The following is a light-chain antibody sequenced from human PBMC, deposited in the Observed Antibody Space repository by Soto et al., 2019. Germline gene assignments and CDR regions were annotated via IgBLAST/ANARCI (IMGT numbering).Light chain of an antibody. CDR3: QQSYGTPRT. V-gene: IGKV1-39*01. J-gene: IGKJ5*01. CDR1: QSISSS. Sequence: DIQLTQSPSSLSAFVGDRVTITCRASQSISSSLNWYQHKPGKAPNLLIYDASGLHSGVPSRFSGSGSGTDFTLTISSLQPEDFVTYYCQQSYGTPRTFGQGTRLEI. CDR2: DAS.